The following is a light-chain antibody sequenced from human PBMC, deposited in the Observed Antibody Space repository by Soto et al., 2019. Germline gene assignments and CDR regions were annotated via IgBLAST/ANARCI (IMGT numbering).Light chain of an antibody. CDR3: QQYSNWPPGT. CDR1: QSISNH. J-gene: IGKJ1*01. CDR2: AAS. V-gene: IGKV1-39*01. Sequence: DIQMTQSPSTLSASVEDRVIITCRVSQSISNHLNWYQQKPGKAPKLLIFAASSLQSGVPSRFSGSRSGPDFTLTISSLQPEDFAVYYCQQYSNWPPGTFGQGTKVDIK.